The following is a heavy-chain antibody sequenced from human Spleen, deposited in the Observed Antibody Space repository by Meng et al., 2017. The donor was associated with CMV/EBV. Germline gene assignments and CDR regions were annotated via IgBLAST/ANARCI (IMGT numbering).Heavy chain of an antibody. J-gene: IGHJ4*02. CDR2: IYYSGST. CDR3: ARVGTDILSVPEPDFDY. CDR1: GFTFSDYY. Sequence: GSLRLSCAASGFTFSDYYMSWIRQPPGKGLEWIGSIYYSGSTYYNPSLKSRVTISVDTSKNQFSLKLSSVTAADTAVYFCARVGTDILSVPEPDFDYWGQGTLVTVSS. D-gene: IGHD3-9*01. V-gene: IGHV4-38-2*01.